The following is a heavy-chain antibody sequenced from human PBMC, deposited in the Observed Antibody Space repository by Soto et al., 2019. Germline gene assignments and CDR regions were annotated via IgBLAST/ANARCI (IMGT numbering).Heavy chain of an antibody. V-gene: IGHV4-31*11. J-gene: IGHJ6*02. D-gene: IGHD3-10*01. Sequence: TLSLTCAVSVDSISRNGFFWTWIRHHPGKGLEWIGYIYNSGSSYYNPSLKSRVIISVDTSKNHFSLNLTAVTAADTAVYYCARGTMLRGPGYYYAMDVWGQGTTVTVSS. CDR1: VDSISRNGFF. CDR3: ARGTMLRGPGYYYAMDV. CDR2: IYNSGSS.